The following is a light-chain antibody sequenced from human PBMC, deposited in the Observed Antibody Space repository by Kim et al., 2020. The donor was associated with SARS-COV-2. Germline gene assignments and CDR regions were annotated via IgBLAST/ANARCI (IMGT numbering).Light chain of an antibody. V-gene: IGKV3-20*01. CDR3: QHYGSSPRT. Sequence: VSPGERATLSCRASQSVSSNLGWYQQKPGQAPRLLIYGVSSRATGIPDRFSGSGSGTDFTLTISRLEPEDFAVYYCQHYGSSPRTFGQGTKVDIK. J-gene: IGKJ1*01. CDR1: QSVSSN. CDR2: GVS.